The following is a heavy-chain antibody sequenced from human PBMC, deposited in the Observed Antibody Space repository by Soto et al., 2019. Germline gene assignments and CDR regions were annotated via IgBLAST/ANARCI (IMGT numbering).Heavy chain of an antibody. V-gene: IGHV3-23*01. Sequence: GGSLRLSCAASGFTFSSYAMSWVRQAPGKGLEWVSAISGSGGSTYYADSVKGRFTISRDNSKNTLYLQMNSLRAEDTAVYYCAKDRSYYDFWSGLFSPHALDYWGQGTLVTVSS. CDR3: AKDRSYYDFWSGLFSPHALDY. J-gene: IGHJ4*02. CDR1: GFTFSSYA. D-gene: IGHD3-3*01. CDR2: ISGSGGST.